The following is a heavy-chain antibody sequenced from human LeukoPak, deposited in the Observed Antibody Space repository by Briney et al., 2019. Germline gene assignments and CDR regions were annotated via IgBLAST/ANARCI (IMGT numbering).Heavy chain of an antibody. CDR1: GGSISSYY. J-gene: IGHJ4*02. D-gene: IGHD5-18*01. Sequence: PSETLSLTCTVSGGSISSYYWSWIRQPPGKGLEWIGYIYYSGSTNYNPSLKSRVTISVDTSKNQFSLKLSSVTAADTAVYYCARDRISSGYGTSYFDYWGQGTLVTVSS. V-gene: IGHV4-59*01. CDR2: IYYSGST. CDR3: ARDRISSGYGTSYFDY.